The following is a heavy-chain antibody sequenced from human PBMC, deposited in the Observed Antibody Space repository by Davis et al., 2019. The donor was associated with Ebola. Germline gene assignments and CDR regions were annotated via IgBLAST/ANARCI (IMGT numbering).Heavy chain of an antibody. V-gene: IGHV4-38-2*01. J-gene: IGHJ4*02. CDR1: GYSISSGYY. CDR3: ARAGSVLRYFDWSTPYFDY. Sequence: PSETLSLTCAVSGYSISSGYYWGWIRQPPGKGLEWIGSIYHSGSTNYNPSLKSRVTISVDTSKNQFSLKLSSVTAADTAVYYCARAGSVLRYFDWSTPYFDYWGQGTLVTVSS. D-gene: IGHD3-9*01. CDR2: IYHSGST.